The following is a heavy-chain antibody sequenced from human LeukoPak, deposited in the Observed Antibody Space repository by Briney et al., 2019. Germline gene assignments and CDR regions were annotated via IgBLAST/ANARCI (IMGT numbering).Heavy chain of an antibody. CDR2: ISSSSSYI. CDR3: ARGFYDFSYYFDY. D-gene: IGHD5/OR15-5a*01. CDR1: GFTFSSYS. V-gene: IGHV3-21*01. J-gene: IGHJ4*02. Sequence: PGGSLRLSCAASGFTFSSYSMNWVRQAPGKGLEWVSSISSSSSYIYYADSVKGRFTISRDNAKNSRYLQMNSLRAEDTAVYYCARGFYDFSYYFDYWGQGTLVTVSS.